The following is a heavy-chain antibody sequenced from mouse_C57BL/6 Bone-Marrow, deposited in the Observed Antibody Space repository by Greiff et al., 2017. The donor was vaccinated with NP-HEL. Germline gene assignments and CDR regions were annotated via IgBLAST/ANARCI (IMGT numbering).Heavy chain of an antibody. CDR2: IDPENGDN. CDR1: GFNIKDDY. CDR3: TTPPFDY. J-gene: IGHJ2*01. V-gene: IGHV14-4*01. Sequence: EVKVEESGAELVRPGASVKLSCTASGFNIKDDYMHWVKQRPEQGLEWIGWIDPENGDNAYASKFPGKATITAATSSTEAYLQLRSITFEDTAVYYCTTPPFDYWGQGTTLTVSS.